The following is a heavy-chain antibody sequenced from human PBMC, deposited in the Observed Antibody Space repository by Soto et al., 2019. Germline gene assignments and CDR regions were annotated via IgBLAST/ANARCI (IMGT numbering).Heavy chain of an antibody. J-gene: IGHJ4*02. Sequence: GSLRLSCAASGFTFSSFGMSWVRQAPGKGLEWVSLISDSGGSTYHADSVKGRFTISRDNSKNTLYLQMNSLRAEDTAVYYCTTDRMVRGVISSFDYWGQGTLVTVSS. V-gene: IGHV3-23*01. CDR3: TTDRMVRGVISSFDY. CDR1: GFTFSSFG. D-gene: IGHD3-10*01. CDR2: ISDSGGST.